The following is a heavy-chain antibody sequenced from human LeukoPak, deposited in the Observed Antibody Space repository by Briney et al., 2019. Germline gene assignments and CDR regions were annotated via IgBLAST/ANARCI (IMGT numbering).Heavy chain of an antibody. CDR2: MNQRGSM. CDR3: ARGPHWGWELLRTAHLSIFDY. Sequence: SETLSLTCDVYGASFTGYYWSWIRQSPGKGLEWIGEMNQRGSMNYNPSLKSRVTISVDTSKNQFSLKLSSVTAADTAVYYCARGPHWGWELLRTAHLSIFDYWGQGTLVTVSS. V-gene: IGHV4-34*01. CDR1: GASFTGYY. D-gene: IGHD1-26*01. J-gene: IGHJ4*02.